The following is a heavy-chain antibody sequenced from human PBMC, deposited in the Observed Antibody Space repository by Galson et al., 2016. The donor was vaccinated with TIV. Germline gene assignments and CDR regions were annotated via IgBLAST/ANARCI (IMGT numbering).Heavy chain of an antibody. V-gene: IGHV3-7*03. Sequence: SLRLSCAASGFSLSAYWMNWVRQAPGEGLELVAKIKGDGSETDYVDSVKGRFIVSRDNAKNSVFLQMNSLRAEDTAVYYCAKDGYWSFDSWGQGTLVTVSS. CDR3: AKDGYWSFDS. J-gene: IGHJ4*02. CDR2: IKGDGSET. D-gene: IGHD2-8*02. CDR1: GFSLSAYW.